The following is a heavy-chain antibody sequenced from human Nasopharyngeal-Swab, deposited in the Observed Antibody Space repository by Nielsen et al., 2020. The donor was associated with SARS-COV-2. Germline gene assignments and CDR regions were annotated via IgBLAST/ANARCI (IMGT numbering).Heavy chain of an antibody. CDR2: IWHDGTNK. CDR3: VREVYDKTRGFDP. J-gene: IGHJ5*02. Sequence: GESLKISCTASGFIFKRYGMHWVCQAAGKGLEWVAVIWHDGTNKNYGDSVKGRFTISSDNSMTMHYLQMNSLRAEDTAVYYCVREVYDKTRGFDPWGQGTLVTVSS. V-gene: IGHV3-33*01. CDR1: GFIFKRYG. D-gene: IGHD5/OR15-5a*01.